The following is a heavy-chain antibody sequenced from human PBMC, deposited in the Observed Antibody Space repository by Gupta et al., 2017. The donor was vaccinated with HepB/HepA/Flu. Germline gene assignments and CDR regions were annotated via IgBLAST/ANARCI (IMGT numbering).Heavy chain of an antibody. CDR3: ASGGEDEVITSYYYGMDV. Sequence: QVQLVQSGAEVKKPGSSVKVSCKASGGTFSSYAISWVRQAPGQGLEWMGRIIPILGIANYEQKFQGRVTITADKSTSTAYMELSSLRSEDTAVYYCASGGEDEVITSYYYGMDVWGQGTTVTVSS. CDR2: IIPILGIA. V-gene: IGHV1-69*04. J-gene: IGHJ6*02. CDR1: GGTFSSYA. D-gene: IGHD3-22*01.